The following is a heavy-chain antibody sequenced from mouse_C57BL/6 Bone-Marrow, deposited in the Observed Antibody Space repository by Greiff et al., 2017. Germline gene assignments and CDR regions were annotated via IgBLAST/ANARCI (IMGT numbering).Heavy chain of an antibody. CDR2: INPYNGGT. Sequence: EVQLQQSGPVLVKPGASVKMSCKASGYTFTDYYMNWVKQSHGKSLEWIGVINPYNGGTSYNQKFKGKATLTVDKSSSTAYMELNSLTSEDSAVYYCARDWLLLPSWFAYWGQGTLVTVSA. CDR1: GYTFTDYY. CDR3: ARDWLLLPSWFAY. D-gene: IGHD1-1*01. J-gene: IGHJ3*01. V-gene: IGHV1-19*01.